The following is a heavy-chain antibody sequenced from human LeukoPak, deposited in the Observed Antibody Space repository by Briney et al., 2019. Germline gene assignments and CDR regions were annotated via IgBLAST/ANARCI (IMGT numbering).Heavy chain of an antibody. V-gene: IGHV3-30*18. Sequence: GGSLRLSCAASGVTFSRHGMHWARHAPGKGLKWVAGMSKDGATIRYEGSVEGRFTISRDNSKNTVYLQMNSLRAEDTAVYYSAKVGLPDALINWIDSWGQGTLVTVSS. J-gene: IGHJ5*01. D-gene: IGHD2-2*01. CDR1: GVTFSRHG. CDR3: AKVGLPDALINWIDS. CDR2: MSKDGATI.